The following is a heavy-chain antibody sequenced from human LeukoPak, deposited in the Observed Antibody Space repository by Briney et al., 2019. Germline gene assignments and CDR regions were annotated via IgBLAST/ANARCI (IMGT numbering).Heavy chain of an antibody. D-gene: IGHD3-3*01. CDR1: GGSFSGYY. J-gene: IGHJ5*02. V-gene: IGHV4-34*01. CDR2: INHSGST. CDR3: ARFWPGDP. Sequence: SETLSLTCAVYGGSFSGYYWSWIRQPPGKGLEWIGEINHSGSTNYNPSLKSRVTISVDTSKNQFSLKLSSVTAADTAVYYCARFWPGDPWGQGTLVTVSS.